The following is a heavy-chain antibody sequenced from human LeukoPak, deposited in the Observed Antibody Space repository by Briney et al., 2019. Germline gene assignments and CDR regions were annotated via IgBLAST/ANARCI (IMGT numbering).Heavy chain of an antibody. CDR3: AGGATGTVGYYYYMDV. J-gene: IGHJ6*03. V-gene: IGHV4-34*01. CDR1: GGSFSGYY. D-gene: IGHD5-12*01. CDR2: INHSGST. Sequence: SETLSLTCAVYGGSFSGYYWSWIRQPPGKGLEWIGEINHSGSTNYNPSLKSRVTISVDTSKNQFSLKLNSVTAADTAVYYCAGGATGTVGYYYYMDVWGKGTTVTVSS.